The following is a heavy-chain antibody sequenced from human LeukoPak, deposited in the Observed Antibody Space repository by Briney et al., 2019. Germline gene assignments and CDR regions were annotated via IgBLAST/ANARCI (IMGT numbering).Heavy chain of an antibody. Sequence: SETLSLTCTVSGGSISSYYWSWIRQPPGKGLEWIGYIYYSGSTNYNPSLKSRVTISVDTSKHQFSLKLSSVTAADTAVYYCAAISSSWYSTGFDPWGQGTLVTVSS. D-gene: IGHD6-13*01. V-gene: IGHV4-59*01. CDR2: IYYSGST. CDR3: AAISSSWYSTGFDP. CDR1: GGSISSYY. J-gene: IGHJ5*02.